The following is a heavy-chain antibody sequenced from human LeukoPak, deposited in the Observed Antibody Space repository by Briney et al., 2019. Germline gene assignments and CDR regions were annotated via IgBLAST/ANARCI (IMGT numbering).Heavy chain of an antibody. D-gene: IGHD4-11*01. Sequence: PGGSLRLSCAASGFTFSSYSMNWVRQAPGKGLEWVSSISRSSSYIYYADSMKGRFTISRDNAENSLYLQMNSLRAEDTAVYYCARATYSNYVFAFDIWGQGTMVTVSS. V-gene: IGHV3-21*01. J-gene: IGHJ3*02. CDR2: ISRSSSYI. CDR1: GFTFSSYS. CDR3: ARATYSNYVFAFDI.